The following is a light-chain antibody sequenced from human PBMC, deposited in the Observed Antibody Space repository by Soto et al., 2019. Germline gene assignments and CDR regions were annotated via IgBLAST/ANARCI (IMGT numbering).Light chain of an antibody. CDR2: GAS. CDR3: QQYNTWPRT. CDR1: QSVSSD. V-gene: IGKV3-15*01. J-gene: IGKJ1*01. Sequence: EIVMTQSPATLSLSPGERATLSCRASQSVSSDLAWYHQKPGQAPRLLIYGASTRATGIPVRFSGSGSGTEFTLTINSLQSEDFAVYYCQQYNTWPRTFGQGTKVEIK.